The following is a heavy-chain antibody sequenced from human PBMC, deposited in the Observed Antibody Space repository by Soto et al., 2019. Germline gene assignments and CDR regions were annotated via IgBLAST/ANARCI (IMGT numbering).Heavy chain of an antibody. D-gene: IGHD4-17*01. V-gene: IGHV3-23*01. Sequence: EVQLLESGGGLVQPGGSLRLSCAASGFTFSEYAMSWVRQAPGKGLEWVSTISGSGGKTYNADSVKGRFTISRDNSKNKLYLQMYSLRVEDTAVYYCVKDEGYDYGDYGGLNWFDAWGQGALVTVSS. CDR1: GFTFSEYA. J-gene: IGHJ5*02. CDR3: VKDEGYDYGDYGGLNWFDA. CDR2: ISGSGGKT.